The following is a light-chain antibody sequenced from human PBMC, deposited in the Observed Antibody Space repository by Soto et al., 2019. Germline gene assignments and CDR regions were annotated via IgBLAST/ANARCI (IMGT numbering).Light chain of an antibody. CDR3: QYGFT. J-gene: IGKJ3*01. CDR2: WAS. CDR1: QSVLYSSNNKNY. Sequence: DIVMTQSPDSLAVSLGERATINCKSSQSVLYSSNNKNYLAWYQQKPGQPPKLLIYWASTRESGVPDRFSGSGSGTDFTLTISSLHAEDVAVYYCQYGFTFGPGTKVDIK. V-gene: IGKV4-1*01.